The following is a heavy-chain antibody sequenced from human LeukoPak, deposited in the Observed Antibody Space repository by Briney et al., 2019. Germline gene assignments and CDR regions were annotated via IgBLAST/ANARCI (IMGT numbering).Heavy chain of an antibody. CDR3: ARGALTVNFDY. V-gene: IGHV3-30-3*01. CDR1: GFTFTTYT. CDR2: ISYDGSNR. Sequence: GGSLSLSCAASGFTFTTYTMHWVRQAPGKGLEWVAVISYDGSNRFYADSVKGRFTISRDNSKNTLYLQMNSLRADDTAVYSCARGALTVNFDYWGQGTLVTVSS. D-gene: IGHD2-21*02. J-gene: IGHJ4*02.